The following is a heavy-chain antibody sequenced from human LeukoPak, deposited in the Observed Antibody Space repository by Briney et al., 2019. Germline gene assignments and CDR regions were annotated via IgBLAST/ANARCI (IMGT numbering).Heavy chain of an antibody. Sequence: SETLSLTCTVSGGSISSSSYYWGWIRQPPGKGLEWIGSTYYSGSTYYNPSLKSRVTISVDTSKNQFSLKLSSVTAADTAVYYCARHARGITMVRGVQEYAFDIWGQGTMVTVSS. D-gene: IGHD3-10*01. V-gene: IGHV4-39*07. CDR1: GGSISSSSYY. CDR3: ARHARGITMVRGVQEYAFDI. J-gene: IGHJ3*02. CDR2: TYYSGST.